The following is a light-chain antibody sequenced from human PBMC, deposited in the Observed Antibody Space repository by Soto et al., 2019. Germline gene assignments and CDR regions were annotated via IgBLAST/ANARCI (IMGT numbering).Light chain of an antibody. CDR1: TSNLGSNF. CDR3: AAWDDSLSGVV. V-gene: IGLV1-47*01. J-gene: IGLJ3*02. Sequence: QSVLTQPPSASGTPGQRVTISCSGSTSNLGSNFVYWYQQVPCAAPKLLISRNDQRPSGVPDRFSGSKSGTSASLAISGLRSEDEADYHCAAWDDSLSGVVFGGGTQLTVL. CDR2: RND.